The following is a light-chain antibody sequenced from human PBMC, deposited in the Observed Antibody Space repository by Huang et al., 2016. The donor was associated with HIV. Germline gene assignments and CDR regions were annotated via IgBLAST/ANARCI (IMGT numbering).Light chain of an antibody. CDR3: QQLKDYPVT. CDR2: AAS. V-gene: IGKV1-9*01. J-gene: IGKJ5*01. Sequence: IQLTQSPSSLSASVGDRVVIPCRASQDIGTSLAWDHQRPGKAPKPLIYAASTLQGGVSSRFSGSVSATYFTLTINDLQPEDFATYYCQQLKDYPVTFGQGTRL. CDR1: QDIGTS.